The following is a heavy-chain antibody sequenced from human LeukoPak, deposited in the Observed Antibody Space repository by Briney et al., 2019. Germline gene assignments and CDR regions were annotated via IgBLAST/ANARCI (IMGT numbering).Heavy chain of an antibody. V-gene: IGHV3-74*01. D-gene: IGHD6-6*01. CDR1: GFTFSSYY. CDR2: INTDGSST. CDR3: ARVVGSSDFDY. J-gene: IGHJ4*02. Sequence: PGGSLRLSCAASGFTFSSYYIHWVRQAPGKGLVWVSRINTDGSSTAYADSVKGRFTISRDNAENTLYLQMNSLRAEDTAVYFCARVVGSSDFDYWGQGTLVTVSS.